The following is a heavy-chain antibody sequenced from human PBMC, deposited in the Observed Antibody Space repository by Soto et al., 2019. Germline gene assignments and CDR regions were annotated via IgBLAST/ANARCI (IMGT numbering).Heavy chain of an antibody. J-gene: IGHJ4*02. Sequence: YVASEFTFGNFAMRRVRQAPGKGLEWVSVISNNGGSTYYADSVKGRFTISRDNSKNTLYLQMNSLRAEDTAVYYCAKDESARYYYFDYWGQGTLVTVSS. D-gene: IGHD3-16*02. CDR2: ISNNGGST. CDR1: EFTFGNFA. V-gene: IGHV3-23*01. CDR3: AKDESARYYYFDY.